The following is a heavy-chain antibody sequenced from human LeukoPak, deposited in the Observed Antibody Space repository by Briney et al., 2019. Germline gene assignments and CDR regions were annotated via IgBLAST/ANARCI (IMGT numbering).Heavy chain of an antibody. CDR1: GASVSSSSYY. J-gene: IGHJ4*02. Sequence: SETLSLTCTVSGASVSSSSYYWGWIRQPPGKGLDWIGTIYYTGITYYNPSLKSRVTISVDTSKNQFSLKLNSVTAADTAVYYCARLVRYCSSDSCYPFDYWGQGTLVTVSS. CDR3: ARLVRYCSSDSCYPFDY. V-gene: IGHV4-39*01. CDR2: IYYTGIT. D-gene: IGHD2-2*01.